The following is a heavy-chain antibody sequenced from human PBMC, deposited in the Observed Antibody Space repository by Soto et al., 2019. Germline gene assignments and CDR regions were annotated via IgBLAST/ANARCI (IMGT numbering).Heavy chain of an antibody. CDR1: GYTFSNYG. D-gene: IGHD2-15*01. Sequence: QVQLLQSGPEVKTPGASVRVSCKASGYTFSNYGINWVRQAPGQGLEWMXXISGYNGNTKYAQKLQGRVTLTTDASTSTAYLEXXXLXSDDTXIYYCXXXXXXXXXXLGXCSGGCCHAWGQGTLVTVSS. CDR3: XXXXXXXXXXLGXCSGGCCHA. V-gene: IGHV1-18*01. CDR2: ISGYNGNT. J-gene: IGHJ5*02.